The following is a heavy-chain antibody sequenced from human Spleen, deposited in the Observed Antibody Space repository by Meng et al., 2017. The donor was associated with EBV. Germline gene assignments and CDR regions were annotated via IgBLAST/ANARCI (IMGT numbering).Heavy chain of an antibody. CDR2: SDHTGGT. Sequence: QLQRQGSGPGQVKPSETLSLTCTVSGGSISSFYYWGWIRQPPGRGLEWIGESDHTGGTNYNPSLMSRVTISVDTSKNQFSLNLNSVTAADTAVYYCARGCSSTNCNSDFDYWGQGTLVTVSS. J-gene: IGHJ4*02. CDR1: GGSISSFYY. V-gene: IGHV4-39*07. CDR3: ARGCSSTNCNSDFDY. D-gene: IGHD2-2*01.